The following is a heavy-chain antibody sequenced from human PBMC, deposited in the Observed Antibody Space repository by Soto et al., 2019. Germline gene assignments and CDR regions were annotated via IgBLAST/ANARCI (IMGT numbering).Heavy chain of an antibody. CDR3: ARGVPIVVVPAEEDWFDP. CDR2: INHSGST. V-gene: IGHV4-34*01. CDR1: GGSFSGYY. Sequence: SETLSLTCAVYGGSFSGYYWSWIRQPPGKGLEWIGEINHSGSTNYNPSLKSRVTISVDTSKNQFSLKLSSVTAADTAVYYCARGVPIVVVPAEEDWFDPWGQGTLVTV. J-gene: IGHJ5*02. D-gene: IGHD2-2*01.